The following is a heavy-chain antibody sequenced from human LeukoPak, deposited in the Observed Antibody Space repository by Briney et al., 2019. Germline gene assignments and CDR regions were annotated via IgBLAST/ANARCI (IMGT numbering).Heavy chain of an antibody. V-gene: IGHV1-69*05. J-gene: IGHJ4*02. CDR1: GGTFSSYA. D-gene: IGHD3/OR15-3a*01. Sequence: GASVTVSCKASGGTFSSYAISWVRQAPGQGLEWMGGIIPIFGTANYAQKFQGRVTITTDESTSTAYVELSSLRSEDTAVYYCARVTGLAVDYWGQGTLVTVSS. CDR3: ARVTGLAVDY. CDR2: IIPIFGTA.